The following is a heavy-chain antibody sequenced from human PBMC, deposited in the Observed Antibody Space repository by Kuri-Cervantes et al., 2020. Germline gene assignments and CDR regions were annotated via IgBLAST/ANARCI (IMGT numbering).Heavy chain of an antibody. Sequence: GGSLRLSCAASGFSFSVYWMHWVRQVPGKGLVWVSRINEDGSVTNYADSVKGRFTMSRDNAKNTVSLQMNSLRAEDTAVYYCARRGFNYDSSGYPDYWGQGTLVTVSS. CDR2: INEDGSVT. V-gene: IGHV3-74*01. D-gene: IGHD3-22*01. CDR1: GFSFSVYW. CDR3: ARRGFNYDSSGYPDY. J-gene: IGHJ4*02.